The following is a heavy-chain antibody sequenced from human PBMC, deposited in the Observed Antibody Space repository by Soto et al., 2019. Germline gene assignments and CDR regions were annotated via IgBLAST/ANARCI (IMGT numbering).Heavy chain of an antibody. D-gene: IGHD6-19*01. J-gene: IGHJ5*02. CDR2: VSYSGST. Sequence: PSETLSLTCSLSGGAFNGDYWSWIRQPPGKGLESIGFVSYSGSTDYHPSLTSRVPISLDTSMNQFSLNMISVTAADTAVYYCARHGSGSGSFFCDPWGQGALVPVSS. CDR1: GGAFNGDY. V-gene: IGHV4-59*08. CDR3: ARHGSGSGSFFCDP.